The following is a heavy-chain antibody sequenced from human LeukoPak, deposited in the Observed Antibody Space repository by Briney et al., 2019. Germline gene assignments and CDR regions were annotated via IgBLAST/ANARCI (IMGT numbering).Heavy chain of an antibody. CDR2: IYYSGST. J-gene: IGHJ4*02. Sequence: PSETLSLTCTVSGGSISSYYWSWIRQPPGKGLEWIGYIYYSGSTNYNPSLKSRVTISVDTSKNQFSLKLSSVTAADTAVYYCARGGGYSYGSWVDFDYWGQGTLVTVSS. D-gene: IGHD5-18*01. CDR1: GGSISSYY. CDR3: ARGGGYSYGSWVDFDY. V-gene: IGHV4-59*01.